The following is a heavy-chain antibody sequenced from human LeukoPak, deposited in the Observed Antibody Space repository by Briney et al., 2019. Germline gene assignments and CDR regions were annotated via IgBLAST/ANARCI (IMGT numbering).Heavy chain of an antibody. CDR1: GFTFDDYG. D-gene: IGHD3-10*01. CDR3: ARGPSYGSGSYSPFDY. Sequence: GGSLRLSCAASGFTFDDYGMSWVRQAPGKGLEWVSGINWNGGSTGYADSVKGRFTISRDNAKNSLYLQMNSLRAEDTALYYCARGPSYGSGSYSPFDYWGQGTLVTVSS. J-gene: IGHJ4*02. V-gene: IGHV3-20*04. CDR2: INWNGGST.